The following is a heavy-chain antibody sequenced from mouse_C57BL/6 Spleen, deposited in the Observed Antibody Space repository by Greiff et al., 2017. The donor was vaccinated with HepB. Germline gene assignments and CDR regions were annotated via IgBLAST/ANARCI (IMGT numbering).Heavy chain of an antibody. CDR1: GYTFTDYN. V-gene: IGHV1-18*01. CDR2: INPNNGGT. J-gene: IGHJ3*01. Sequence: EVQLRQSGPELVKPGASVKIPCKASGYTFTDYNMDWVKQSHGKSLEWIGDINPNNGGTIYNQKFKGKATLTVDKSSSTAYMELRSLTSEDTAVYYCARGSRFAYWGQGTLVTVSA. CDR3: ARGSRFAY. D-gene: IGHD1-1*01.